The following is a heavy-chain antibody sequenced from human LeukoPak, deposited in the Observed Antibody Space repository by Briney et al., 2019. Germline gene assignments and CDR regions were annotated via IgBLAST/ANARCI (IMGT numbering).Heavy chain of an antibody. J-gene: IGHJ3*02. V-gene: IGHV4-59*01. Sequence: PSETLSLTCSVSGGSIRSYYWSWIRQPPGKGPEWIGSINYSGRTKYYPSLQSRVTISLDTSKNHFSLQLISVTAADTAGYYCARLVDYDNSGDPDIFDIWGQGTMVTVSS. CDR2: INYSGRT. CDR3: ARLVDYDNSGDPDIFDI. D-gene: IGHD3-22*01. CDR1: GGSIRSYY.